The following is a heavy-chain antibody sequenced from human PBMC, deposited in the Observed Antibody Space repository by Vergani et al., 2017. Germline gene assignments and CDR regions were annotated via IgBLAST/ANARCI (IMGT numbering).Heavy chain of an antibody. V-gene: IGHV1-69*15. CDR1: GGTFSSYA. CDR2: IIPIFGPA. Sequence: QVQLVQSGAEVKKPGSSVKVSCKASGGTFSSYAISWVRQAPGQGLEWMGRIIPIFGPANYAQKFQGRVTITADESTSTAYMELSSLRSEDTAVYYCARERPYSSSPYYFDYGGQGTLVTVSS. J-gene: IGHJ4*02. D-gene: IGHD6-13*01. CDR3: ARERPYSSSPYYFDY.